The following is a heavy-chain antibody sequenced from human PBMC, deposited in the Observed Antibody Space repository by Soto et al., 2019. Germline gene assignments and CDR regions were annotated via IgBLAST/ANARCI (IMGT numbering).Heavy chain of an antibody. CDR2: IYSSGTT. J-gene: IGHJ5*02. D-gene: IGHD3-16*02. V-gene: IGHV4-31*03. CDR3: ARMGLHLGELSRNWFDP. CDR1: GGPITSGDYY. Sequence: QVQLQESGPGLVNPSQTLSLTSTISGGPITSGDYYWAWIRKVPGKGLEWIAYIYSSGTTHYNPSVKIRATISLDTSNNQFSLEVKSATAADTAVYYCARMGLHLGELSRNWFDPWGQGSLVTVSS.